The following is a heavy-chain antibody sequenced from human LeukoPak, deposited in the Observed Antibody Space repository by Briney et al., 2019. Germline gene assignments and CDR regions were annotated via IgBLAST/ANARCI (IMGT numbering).Heavy chain of an antibody. CDR3: ARDGPPPPYVWGSDRSYWYFDL. D-gene: IGHD3-16*02. J-gene: IGHJ2*01. CDR2: ISAYNGNT. CDR1: GYTFTSYG. V-gene: IGHV1-18*01. Sequence: ASVKVSCKASGYTFTSYGISWVRQAPGQGLEWMGWISAYNGNTNYAQKLQGRVTMTTDTSTSTAYMELRSLRSDDTAVYYCARDGPPPPYVWGSDRSYWYFDLWGRGTLVTVSS.